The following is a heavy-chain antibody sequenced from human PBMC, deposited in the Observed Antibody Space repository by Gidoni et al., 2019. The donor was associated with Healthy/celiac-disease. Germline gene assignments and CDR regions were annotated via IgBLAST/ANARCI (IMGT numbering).Heavy chain of an antibody. CDR2: IYHSGST. J-gene: IGHJ4*02. Sequence: QVQLHESAPGLVKPSGTLSLTCAVSGGSISSSNWWSWVRQPPGKGLEWIGEIYHSGSTNYNPSLKSRVTIAVDKSKNQFSLKLSSVTAADTAVYYCARESDYRTYYFDYWGQGTLVTVSS. CDR3: ARESDYRTYYFDY. CDR1: GGSISSSNW. V-gene: IGHV4-4*02. D-gene: IGHD4-4*01.